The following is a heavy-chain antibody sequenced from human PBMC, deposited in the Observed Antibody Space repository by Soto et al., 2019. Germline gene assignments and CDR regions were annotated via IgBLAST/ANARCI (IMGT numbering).Heavy chain of an antibody. Sequence: EVQLLESGGCLVQPGGSLRLSCAASGFTFSSYAMSWVRQAPGKGLEWVSAISGSGGSTYYADSVKGRFTISRDNSKNTLDVQSNSLRAEDTAVYYCAKGRGYCSSTSCYVGSDYWGQGALVTVSS. J-gene: IGHJ4*02. CDR2: ISGSGGST. CDR3: AKGRGYCSSTSCYVGSDY. D-gene: IGHD2-2*01. V-gene: IGHV3-23*01. CDR1: GFTFSSYA.